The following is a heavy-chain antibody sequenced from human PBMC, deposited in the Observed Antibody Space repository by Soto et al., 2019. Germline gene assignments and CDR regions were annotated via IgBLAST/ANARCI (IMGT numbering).Heavy chain of an antibody. CDR1: VGSFGGYY. CDR3: ARGEDSSSWYGYYYYYMDV. J-gene: IGHJ6*03. V-gene: IGHV4-34*01. D-gene: IGHD6-13*01. Sequence: QVQLQQWGAGLLKPSEPLSLTSAVYVGSFGGYYWGGIRQPPGKGLGWMGEINHSGSTNYNPSLKSRVTISVDTSKNQFSLKLSSVTAADTAVYYCARGEDSSSWYGYYYYYMDVWGKGTTVTVSS. CDR2: INHSGST.